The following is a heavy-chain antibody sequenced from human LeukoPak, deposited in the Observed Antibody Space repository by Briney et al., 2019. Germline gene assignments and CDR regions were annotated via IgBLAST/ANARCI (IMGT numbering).Heavy chain of an antibody. CDR2: IISVGGSK. J-gene: IGHJ6*02. CDR1: GFTFSSYW. D-gene: IGHD3-3*01. CDR3: ARVKPRLRFLEWSQEGPYYYYGMDV. V-gene: IGHV3-74*01. Sequence: GGSLRLSCAASGFTFSSYWMRWVRQAPGRGLVWVSRIISVGGSKSYADSVKGRFTISRDNAKNTLYLQMNSLRAEDTAVYYCARVKPRLRFLEWSQEGPYYYYGMDVWGQGTTVTVSS.